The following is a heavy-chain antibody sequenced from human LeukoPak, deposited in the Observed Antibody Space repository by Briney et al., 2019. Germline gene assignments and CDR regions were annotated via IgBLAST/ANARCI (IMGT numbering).Heavy chain of an antibody. V-gene: IGHV1-46*01. CDR3: ARKDYGGNSRYGMDV. J-gene: IGHJ6*02. Sequence: ASVKVSCKASGYTFTSYYMHWVRQAPGQGLEWMGIINPSGGSTSYAQKFQGRVTMTRDASISTAYMELSRLRSDDTAVYYCARKDYGGNSRYGMDVWGQGTTVTVSS. CDR2: INPSGGST. CDR1: GYTFTSYY. D-gene: IGHD4-23*01.